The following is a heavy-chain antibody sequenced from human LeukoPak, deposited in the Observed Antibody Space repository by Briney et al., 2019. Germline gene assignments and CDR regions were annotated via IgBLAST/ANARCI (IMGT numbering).Heavy chain of an antibody. V-gene: IGHV3-23*01. CDR2: ISGSGGTT. CDR3: AKDPEYSSGWYLDY. CDR1: GFTFSSYA. Sequence: GGSLRLSCAASGFTFSSYAMSWVRQAPGKGLEWVSAISGSGGTTYYADSVKGRFTISRDNSKNTLYLQMSSLRAEDSAVYYCAKDPEYSSGWYLDYWGQGTLVTVSS. J-gene: IGHJ4*02. D-gene: IGHD6-19*01.